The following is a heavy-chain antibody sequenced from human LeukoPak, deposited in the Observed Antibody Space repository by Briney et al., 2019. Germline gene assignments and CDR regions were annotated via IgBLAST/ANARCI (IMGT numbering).Heavy chain of an antibody. CDR3: ARHAKVPSSSWYRGFDP. V-gene: IGHV5-51*01. D-gene: IGHD6-13*01. Sequence: GESLKISCKGSGYSFTSYWIGWVRQMPGKGLEWMGIIYPGDSDTRYSPSFQGQVTISADKSISTAYLQWSSLKASDTAMYYCARHAKVPSSSWYRGFDPWGQGTLVTVSS. CDR2: IYPGDSDT. CDR1: GYSFTSYW. J-gene: IGHJ5*02.